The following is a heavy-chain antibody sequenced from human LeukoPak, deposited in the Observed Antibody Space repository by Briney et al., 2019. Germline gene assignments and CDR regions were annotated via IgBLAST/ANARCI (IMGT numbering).Heavy chain of an antibody. V-gene: IGHV3-23*01. J-gene: IGHJ4*02. Sequence: GGSLRLSCAASGFTFSNYAMSWVRQAPGKGLEWVSSISDSGGSTYYADSVRGRFTISRGNSKNTLYLQMNSLRAEDAAVYFCAKAPVTSCRGAYCYPFDSWGQGTLVTVSS. D-gene: IGHD2-21*01. CDR2: ISDSGGST. CDR3: AKAPVTSCRGAYCYPFDS. CDR1: GFTFSNYA.